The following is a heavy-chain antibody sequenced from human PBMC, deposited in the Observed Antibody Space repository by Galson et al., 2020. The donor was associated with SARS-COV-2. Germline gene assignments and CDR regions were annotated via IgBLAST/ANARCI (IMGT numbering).Heavy chain of an antibody. CDR1: GGSISTTSYF. J-gene: IGHJ2*01. Sequence: SETLSLTCTVSGGSISTTSYFWGSIRKPPGTGLEWIGTIYYSGTTYYNPSLRSRVTISVDTSTNQFSLKLNSVTAADTAVYYCARRGGTVTTKHFDVGGRGTLVTVSS. V-gene: IGHV4-39*01. D-gene: IGHD4-17*01. CDR2: IYYSGTT. CDR3: ARRGGTVTTKHFDV.